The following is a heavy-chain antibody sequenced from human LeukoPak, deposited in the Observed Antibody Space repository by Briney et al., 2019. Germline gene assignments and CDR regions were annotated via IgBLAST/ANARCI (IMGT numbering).Heavy chain of an antibody. D-gene: IGHD6-19*01. CDR1: GGSFSGYY. CDR2: INHSGST. V-gene: IGHV4-34*01. CDR3: ARWGRVADTYYYYYGMDV. Sequence: SETLSLTCAVYGGSFSGYYWSWIRQPPGKGLEWIGEINHSGSTNYNPSLKSRVTISVDTSKNQFSLKLSSVTAADTAVYYCARWGRVADTYYYYYGMDVWGQGTLVTVSS. J-gene: IGHJ6*02.